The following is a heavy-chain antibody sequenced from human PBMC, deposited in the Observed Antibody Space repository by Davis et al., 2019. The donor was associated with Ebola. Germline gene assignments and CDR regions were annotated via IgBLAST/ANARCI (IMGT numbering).Heavy chain of an antibody. Sequence: ASVNVSCKASGYTFTSYGITWVRQAPGQGLEWMGWINPHNGNTNYAQNVQGRVIMTTDTATTTAYMEVGGLRSDDTAVYYCARAQFPTTSDHWGQGTLVTVSS. CDR3: ARAQFPTTSDH. CDR1: GYTFTSYG. CDR2: INPHNGNT. D-gene: IGHD1-1*01. V-gene: IGHV1-18*04. J-gene: IGHJ4*02.